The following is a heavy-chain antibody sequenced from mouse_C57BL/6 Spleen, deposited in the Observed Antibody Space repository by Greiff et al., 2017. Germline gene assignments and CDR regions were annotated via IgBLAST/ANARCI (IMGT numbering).Heavy chain of an antibody. V-gene: IGHV1-54*01. CDR2: INPGSGGT. D-gene: IGHD1-2*01. J-gene: IGHJ2*01. CDR1: GYAFTNYL. Sequence: QVQLKESGAELVRPGTSVKVSCKASGYAFTNYLIEWVKQRPGQGLEWIGVINPGSGGTNYNEKFKGKATLTADKSSSTPYMQLSSLTSEDSAVYFCARNEGITTGYWGQGTTLTVSS. CDR3: ARNEGITTGY.